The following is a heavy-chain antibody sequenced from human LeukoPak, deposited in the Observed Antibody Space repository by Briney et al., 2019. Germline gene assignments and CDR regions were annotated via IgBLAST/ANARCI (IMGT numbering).Heavy chain of an antibody. CDR2: MYTSGST. V-gene: IGHV4-4*07. Sequence: KPSETLSLTCTVSGASISSDYWSWIRQSAGKGLEWIGRMYTSGSTQYNPSLKSRVTISVDKSKNQLSLKLSSVTAADTAVCYCARDYYGSGSYKSYFDNWGQGTQVTVSS. CDR1: GASISSDY. CDR3: ARDYYGSGSYKSYFDN. J-gene: IGHJ4*02. D-gene: IGHD3-10*01.